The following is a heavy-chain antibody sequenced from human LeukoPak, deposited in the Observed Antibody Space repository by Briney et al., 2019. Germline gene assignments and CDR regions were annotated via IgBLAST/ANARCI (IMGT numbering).Heavy chain of an antibody. D-gene: IGHD3-10*01. J-gene: IGHJ3*02. CDR2: ISSSSSTI. CDR1: GFTFSSYS. V-gene: IGHV3-48*04. Sequence: GGSLRLSCAASGFTFSSYSMNWVRQAPGKGLEWVSYISSSSSTIYYADSVKGRFTISRDNAKNSLYLQMNNLRAEDTAVYYCARDMEEHGGFGFDAFDIWGQGTMVTVSS. CDR3: ARDMEEHGGFGFDAFDI.